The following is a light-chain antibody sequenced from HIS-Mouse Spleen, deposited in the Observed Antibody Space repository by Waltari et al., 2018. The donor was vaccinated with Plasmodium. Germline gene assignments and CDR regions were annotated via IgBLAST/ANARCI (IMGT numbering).Light chain of an antibody. CDR3: QQYNSYSCT. CDR2: KAS. CDR1: QSISSW. Sequence: IQITQSPSNLFAFVGDRGPITCRASQSISSWLAWYQQKPGKAPKLLIYKASSLESGVPSRFSGSGSGTEFTLTISSLQPDDFATYYCQQYNSYSCTFGQGTKVEIK. J-gene: IGKJ1*01. V-gene: IGKV1-5*03.